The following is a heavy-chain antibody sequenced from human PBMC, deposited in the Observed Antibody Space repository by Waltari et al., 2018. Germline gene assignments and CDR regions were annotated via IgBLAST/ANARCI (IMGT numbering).Heavy chain of an antibody. D-gene: IGHD1-1*01. CDR2: VGRGGST. CDR3: ARGSGYFFDY. V-gene: IGHV3-23*01. J-gene: IGHJ4*02. Sequence: EVQLLESGGGLVQPGGSLRLSCAASAFTFSSYAMRWVRQAPGKGLGWVATVGRGGSTYYADSVKGRFTISKDSPQNTLYLQMSSLRAEDTAVYYCARGSGYFFDYWGQGTLVTVSS. CDR1: AFTFSSYA.